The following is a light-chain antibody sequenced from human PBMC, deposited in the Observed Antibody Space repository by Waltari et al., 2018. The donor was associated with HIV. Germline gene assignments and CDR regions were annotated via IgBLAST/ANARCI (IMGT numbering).Light chain of an antibody. Sequence: QSVLTQPPSVSGAPGQRVTISCTGSSSNIGAGYDVPWYQQLPGTAPKLLIYGNSNRPSGFPSRCSCSKSGTSASLAITGLQAEDEADYYCQSYDSSLSGSGVFGGGTKLTVL. J-gene: IGLJ3*02. V-gene: IGLV1-40*01. CDR1: SSNIGAGYD. CDR2: GNS. CDR3: QSYDSSLSGSGV.